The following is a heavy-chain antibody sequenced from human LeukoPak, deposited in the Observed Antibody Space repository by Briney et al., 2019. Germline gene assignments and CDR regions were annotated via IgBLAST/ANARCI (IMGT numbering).Heavy chain of an antibody. D-gene: IGHD3-9*01. V-gene: IGHV1-3*01. Sequence: ASVKVSCKASGYTFTSYGISWVRQAPGQRLEWMGWINAGNGNTKYSQKFQGRVTITRDTSASTAYMELSSLRSEDTAVYYCARAPRLRYFDWWGQGTLVTVSS. CDR1: GYTFTSYG. CDR2: INAGNGNT. CDR3: ARAPRLRYFDW. J-gene: IGHJ4*02.